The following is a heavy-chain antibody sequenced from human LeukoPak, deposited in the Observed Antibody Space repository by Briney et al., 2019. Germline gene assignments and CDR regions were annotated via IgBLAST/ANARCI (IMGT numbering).Heavy chain of an antibody. CDR1: GFTFSSYG. V-gene: IGHV3-30*02. CDR3: ASSRGLLMEYFQH. CDR2: IRYDGSNK. D-gene: IGHD2-15*01. J-gene: IGHJ1*01. Sequence: GGSLRLSCAASGFTFSSYGMHWVRQVPGKGLEWVAFIRYDGSNKYYADSVKGRFTISRDNSKNTLYLQMNSLRAEDTAVYYCASSRGLLMEYFQHWGQGTLVTVSS.